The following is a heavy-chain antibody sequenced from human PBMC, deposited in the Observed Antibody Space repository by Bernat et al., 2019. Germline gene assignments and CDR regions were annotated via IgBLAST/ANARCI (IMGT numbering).Heavy chain of an antibody. Sequence: EVRLVESGGDLVQPGGSLRLSCAASGFTFDDYAMHWVRQAPGKGLEWVSYISGVGGNTYYADSVRGRFTISRDNSKNTLTLQMSSLRVEDTAVYYCSRDGSQMATIQPNYFDCWGQGTLVTVSS. J-gene: IGHJ4*02. CDR2: ISGVGGNT. V-gene: IGHV3-23*04. CDR3: SRDGSQMATIQPNYFDC. CDR1: GFTFDDYA. D-gene: IGHD5-24*01.